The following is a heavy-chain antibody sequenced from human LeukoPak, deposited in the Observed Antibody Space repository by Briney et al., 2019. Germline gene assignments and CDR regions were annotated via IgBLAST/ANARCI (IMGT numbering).Heavy chain of an antibody. CDR3: ARQREDYYGSGSYDAFDI. Sequence: SETLSLTCTVSGGSISSSSYYWGWIRQPPGKGLEWIGSSYYSGSTYYNPSLKSRVTISVDTSKNQFSLKLSSVTAADTAVYYCARQREDYYGSGSYDAFDIWGQGTMVTVSS. V-gene: IGHV4-39*01. J-gene: IGHJ3*02. D-gene: IGHD3-10*01. CDR1: GGSISSSSYY. CDR2: SYYSGST.